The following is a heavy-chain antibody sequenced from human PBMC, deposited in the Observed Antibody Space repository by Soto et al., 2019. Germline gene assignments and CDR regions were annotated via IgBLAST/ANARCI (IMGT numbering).Heavy chain of an antibody. V-gene: IGHV3-23*04. CDR3: AHQAEGDYCHFDH. CDR1: GFTFSNPA. J-gene: IGHJ4*02. D-gene: IGHD2-21*01. CDR2: ISGSGDT. Sequence: EVQLVESGGGLVQPGGSLRLSCAASGFTFSNPARNWFRQAPGKGLEWVSVISGSGDTSYADSVKGRITISRYNSKNTVYLHMNSLRAEDTDLYYCAHQAEGDYCHFDHWGQGTLVTVSS.